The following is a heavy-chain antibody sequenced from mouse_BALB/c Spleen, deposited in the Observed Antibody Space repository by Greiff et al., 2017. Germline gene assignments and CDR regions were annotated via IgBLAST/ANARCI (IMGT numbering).Heavy chain of an antibody. D-gene: IGHD2-1*01. Sequence: QVQLQQSGPGLVAPSQSLSITCTVSGFSLTSYGVHWVRQPPGKGLEWLGVIWSGGSTDYNAAFISRLSISKDNSKSQVFFKMNSLQANDTAIYYCACGNYFYYAMDYWGQGTSVTVSS. J-gene: IGHJ4*01. V-gene: IGHV2-2*02. CDR3: ACGNYFYYAMDY. CDR1: GFSLTSYG. CDR2: IWSGGST.